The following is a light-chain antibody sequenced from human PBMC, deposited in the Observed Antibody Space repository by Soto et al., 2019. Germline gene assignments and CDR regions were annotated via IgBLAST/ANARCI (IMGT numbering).Light chain of an antibody. CDR3: SSYTSSSTRV. Sequence: QSALTQPASVSGSPGQSITISCTGTSSDVGGYNYVSWYQQHPGKAPKVMIYEVSKRPSGVSNRFSGSKSGNTASLTISGLQAEDEADYCCSSYTSSSTRVFGTGTKLTVL. CDR2: EVS. J-gene: IGLJ1*01. V-gene: IGLV2-14*01. CDR1: SSDVGGYNY.